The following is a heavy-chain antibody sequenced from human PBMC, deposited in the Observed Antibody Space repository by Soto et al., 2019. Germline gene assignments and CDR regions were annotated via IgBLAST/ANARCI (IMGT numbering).Heavy chain of an antibody. D-gene: IGHD6-19*01. Sequence: PSETLSLTCTVSGGSVSSGSYYWSWIRQPPGEGLEWIGYIYYSGSTNYNPSLKSRVTISVDTSKNQFSLKLSSVTAADTAVYYCARVGSSYGMDVWGQGTTVTVS. CDR3: ARVGSSYGMDV. V-gene: IGHV4-61*01. CDR2: IYYSGST. CDR1: GGSVSSGSYY. J-gene: IGHJ6*02.